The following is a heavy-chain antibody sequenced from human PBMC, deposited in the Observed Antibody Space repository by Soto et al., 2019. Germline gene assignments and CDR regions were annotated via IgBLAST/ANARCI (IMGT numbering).Heavy chain of an antibody. D-gene: IGHD6-25*01. Sequence: SETVSLTXTVSGGSISSGGYYWSWIRQHPGKGLEWIGYIYYSGSTYYNPSLKSRVTISVDTSKNQFSLKLSSVTAADTAVYYCARAVSARRMDVWGQGTTVTVSS. V-gene: IGHV4-31*02. CDR1: GGSISSGGYY. CDR2: IYYSGST. J-gene: IGHJ6*02. CDR3: ARAVSARRMDV.